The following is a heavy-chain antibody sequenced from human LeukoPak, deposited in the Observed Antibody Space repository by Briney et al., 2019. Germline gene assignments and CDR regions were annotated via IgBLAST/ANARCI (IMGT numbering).Heavy chain of an antibody. CDR1: GVSISSYY. Sequence: SETLSLTCSVSGVSISSYYWSWIRQPPGKGLEWIGYIYNSGNTNYNLSLKSRVTISVDTSKNQFSLKLSSVTAADTAVYYCARVNYGSGYYFDYWGQGTLVTVSS. CDR3: ARVNYGSGYYFDY. D-gene: IGHD3-10*01. CDR2: IYNSGNT. V-gene: IGHV4-59*01. J-gene: IGHJ4*02.